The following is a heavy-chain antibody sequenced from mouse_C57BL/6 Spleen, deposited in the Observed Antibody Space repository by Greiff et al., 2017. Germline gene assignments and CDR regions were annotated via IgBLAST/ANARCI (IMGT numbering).Heavy chain of an antibody. CDR3: ARGDEGFAY. V-gene: IGHV5-17*01. D-gene: IGHD3-3*01. J-gene: IGHJ3*01. CDR2: ISSGSSTI. Sequence: EVKLMESGGGLVKPGGSLKLSCAASGFTFSDYGMHWVRQAPEKGLEWVAYISSGSSTIYYADTVKGRFTISRDNAKNTLFLQMTSLRSEDTAMYYCARGDEGFAYWGQGTLVTVSA. CDR1: GFTFSDYG.